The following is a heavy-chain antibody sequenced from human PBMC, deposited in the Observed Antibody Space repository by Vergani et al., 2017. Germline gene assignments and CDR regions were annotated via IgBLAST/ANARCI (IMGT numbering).Heavy chain of an antibody. Sequence: QVPLVPSGSALKTPGASVKVSCKASGYTFTSYAMNWVRQAPGQGLEWMGWINTNTGNPTYAQGFTGRFVFSLDNSVSTEYLQISSLKAEDTAVYYCARPLLHDAFDIWGEGTMVTVYS. V-gene: IGHV7-4-1*02. CDR1: GYTFTSYA. J-gene: IGHJ3*02. CDR2: INTNTGNP. CDR3: ARPLLHDAFDI. D-gene: IGHD2-21*02.